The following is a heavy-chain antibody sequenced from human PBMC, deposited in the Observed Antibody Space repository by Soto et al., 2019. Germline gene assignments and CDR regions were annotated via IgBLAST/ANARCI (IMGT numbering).Heavy chain of an antibody. Sequence: QIQLVQSGAEVKKPGASVKVSCKASGYTFSSFGITWVRQAPGQGLEWMGWISTYNGNTNYAQKLQGRVTMTTDTSPSTAYMELSSLTPDDTAFYYCGLWFETNYFDYWGQGTLVTVSS. CDR1: GYTFSSFG. CDR2: ISTYNGNT. V-gene: IGHV1-18*01. J-gene: IGHJ4*02. D-gene: IGHD3-10*01. CDR3: GLWFETNYFDY.